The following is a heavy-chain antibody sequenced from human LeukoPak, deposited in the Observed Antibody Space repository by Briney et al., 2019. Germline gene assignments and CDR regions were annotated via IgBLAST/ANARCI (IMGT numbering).Heavy chain of an antibody. J-gene: IGHJ6*02. D-gene: IGHD4-17*01. V-gene: IGHV1-2*02. CDR2: INPNSGGT. Sequence: ASVKVSCKASGYTFTGYYMHWVRQAPGQGLEWMGWINPNSGGTNYAQKFQGRVTMTRDTSISTAHMELSRLRSDDTAVYYCASHYGDYGPYGMDVWGQGTTVTVSS. CDR3: ASHYGDYGPYGMDV. CDR1: GYTFTGYY.